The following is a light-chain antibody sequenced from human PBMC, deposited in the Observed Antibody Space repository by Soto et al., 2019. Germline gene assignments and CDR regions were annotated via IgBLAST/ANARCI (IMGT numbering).Light chain of an antibody. Sequence: QPVLTQSPSASASLGASVKLTCTLSSGHSTYAIAWHQQQPEKGPRYLMNLNSDGSHSKGDGIPDRFSGSSSGAERYLTISSLQSEDEADYYCQTWGTGINWVSGGGTKLTVL. V-gene: IGLV4-69*01. CDR2: LNSDGSH. CDR1: SGHSTYA. J-gene: IGLJ3*02. CDR3: QTWGTGINWV.